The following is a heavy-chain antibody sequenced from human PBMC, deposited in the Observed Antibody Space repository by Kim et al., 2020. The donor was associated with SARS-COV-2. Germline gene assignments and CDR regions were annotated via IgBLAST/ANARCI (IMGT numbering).Heavy chain of an antibody. CDR2: ISGSGGST. Sequence: GGSLRLSCAASGFTFSSYAMSWVRQAPGKGLEWVSAISGSGGSTYYADSVKGRFTISRDNSKNTLYLQMNSLRAEDTAVYYCAKEYSSSWYVSGRWFDPWGQGTLVTVSS. V-gene: IGHV3-23*01. CDR3: AKEYSSSWYVSGRWFDP. J-gene: IGHJ5*02. CDR1: GFTFSSYA. D-gene: IGHD6-13*01.